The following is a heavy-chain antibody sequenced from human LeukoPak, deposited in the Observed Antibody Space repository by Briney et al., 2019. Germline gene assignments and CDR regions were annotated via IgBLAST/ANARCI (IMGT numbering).Heavy chain of an antibody. Sequence: WGSLRLSCAASGFTFSSYGMIWVRQAPGKGLEWVANIKEDGSEKYYVDSVKGRFTISRDNAKNSLHLQMSSLRAEDTAMYYCARVGLGVASGRTASGFDPWGQGTLVTVSS. D-gene: IGHD3-10*01. V-gene: IGHV3-7*01. CDR2: IKEDGSEK. CDR3: ARVGLGVASGRTASGFDP. CDR1: GFTFSSYG. J-gene: IGHJ5*02.